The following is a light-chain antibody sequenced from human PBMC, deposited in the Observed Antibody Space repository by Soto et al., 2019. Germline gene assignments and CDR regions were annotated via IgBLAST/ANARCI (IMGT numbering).Light chain of an antibody. CDR2: DAS. Sequence: EIVLTQSPATLSLSPGERATLSCRASQSVSSYLAWYQQKPGQAPRLLIYDASNRATGIPARFSGSGSGTDFTLTISSLDPEDFAIYYCQQHSNWPPITFGQGTRLEIK. V-gene: IGKV3-11*01. CDR1: QSVSSY. CDR3: QQHSNWPPIT. J-gene: IGKJ5*01.